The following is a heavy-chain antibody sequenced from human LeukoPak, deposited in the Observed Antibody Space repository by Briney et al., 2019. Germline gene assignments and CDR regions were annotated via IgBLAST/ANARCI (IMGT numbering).Heavy chain of an antibody. CDR3: ARGGYSGYDPLDY. D-gene: IGHD5-12*01. CDR1: GGSISSYY. CDR2: IYYSGST. J-gene: IGHJ4*02. Sequence: SETLSLTCTVSGGSISSYYWSWIRQPPGKGLEWIGYIYYSGSTNYNPSLKSRVTISVDTSKNQFSLKLSSVTAADTAVYYCARGGYSGYDPLDYWGQGTLVTVSS. V-gene: IGHV4-59*01.